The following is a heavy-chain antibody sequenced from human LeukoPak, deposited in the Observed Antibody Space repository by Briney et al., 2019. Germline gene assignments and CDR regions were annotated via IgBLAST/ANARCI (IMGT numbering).Heavy chain of an antibody. CDR1: GGSIRSYY. Sequence: SETLSLTCTVSGGSIRSYYWSWIRQPPGKGLEWIGYIYYSGSTNYNPSLKSRVTISVDTSKNQFSLKLSSVTAADTAVYFCARGRVSSSTWYSTYYYYFYMDVWGKGTTVTVSS. J-gene: IGHJ6*03. CDR2: IYYSGST. CDR3: ARGRVSSSTWYSTYYYYFYMDV. D-gene: IGHD1-1*01. V-gene: IGHV4-59*01.